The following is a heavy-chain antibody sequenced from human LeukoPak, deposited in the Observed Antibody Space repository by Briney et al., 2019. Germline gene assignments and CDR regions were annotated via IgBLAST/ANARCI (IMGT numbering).Heavy chain of an antibody. CDR1: GGSIRSSSYY. J-gene: IGHJ4*02. Sequence: PSETLSLTCLVSGGSIRSSSYYWAWLRQPPGEGLEWIGSIHYGGNTRYNPSLKSRVTISIDTSKNQFSLNVNSLTATDTAVYHCARAFTYYYDSSGQRFDYWGQGTLVTVSS. CDR3: ARAFTYYYDSSGQRFDY. V-gene: IGHV4-39*01. D-gene: IGHD3-22*01. CDR2: IHYGGNT.